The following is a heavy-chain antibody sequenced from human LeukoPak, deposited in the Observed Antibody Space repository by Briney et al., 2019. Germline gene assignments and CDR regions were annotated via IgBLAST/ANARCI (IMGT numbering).Heavy chain of an antibody. J-gene: IGHJ4*02. CDR3: ARGIPGIAVAGMGGY. D-gene: IGHD6-19*01. CDR2: INLDGSQK. V-gene: IGHV3-7*01. CDR1: GFTAFNYW. Sequence: GGSLRLSCAASGFTAFNYWMSWVRQAPGKGLEWAANINLDGSQKYYVDSLKGRFTISRDNAKNSLYLQMNSLRAEDTAVYYCARGIPGIAVAGMGGYWGQGTLVTVSS.